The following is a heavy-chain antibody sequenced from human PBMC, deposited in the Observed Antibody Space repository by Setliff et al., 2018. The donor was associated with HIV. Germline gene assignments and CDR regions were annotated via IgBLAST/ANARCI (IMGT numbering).Heavy chain of an antibody. J-gene: IGHJ4*02. CDR3: ARDNMALIGDYDY. D-gene: IGHD5-12*01. V-gene: IGHV4-61*01. Sequence: SETLSLTCTVSGSSVSSASYWGWIRQPPGKGLEWIGTIFHRGTMFHSESVYTYHNPSLKSRVTISVDTSKSQFSLKLNSMTAADTAVYYCARDNMALIGDYDYWGQGTLVTVSS. CDR1: GSSVSSASY. CDR2: IFHRGTMFHSESVYT.